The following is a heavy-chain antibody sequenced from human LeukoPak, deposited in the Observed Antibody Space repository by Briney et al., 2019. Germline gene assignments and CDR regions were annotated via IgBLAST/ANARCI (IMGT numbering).Heavy chain of an antibody. CDR2: IKQDGSEK. CDR3: AKDWRFGEFSDY. D-gene: IGHD3-10*01. Sequence: PGGSLRLSCAASGFTFSSYWMSWVRQAPGKGLEWVANIKQDGSEKYYVDSVKGRFTIFRDNAKNSLYLQMNSLRVEDTAVYYCAKDWRFGEFSDYWGQGTLVTVSS. V-gene: IGHV3-7*01. J-gene: IGHJ4*02. CDR1: GFTFSSYW.